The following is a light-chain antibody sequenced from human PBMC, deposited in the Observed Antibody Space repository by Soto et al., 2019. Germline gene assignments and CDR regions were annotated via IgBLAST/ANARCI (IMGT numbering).Light chain of an antibody. J-gene: IGKJ1*01. V-gene: IGKV3-15*01. CDR2: GAS. CDR3: QQRSNWPWTT. CDR1: QSISSN. Sequence: EIVMTQSPATLSVSPGERATLSCRASQSISSNLAWYQQKPGQAPRLLIYGASTRATGIPARFSGSGSGTEFTLTISSLQSEDFAVYYCQQRSNWPWTTFGPGTRVEIK.